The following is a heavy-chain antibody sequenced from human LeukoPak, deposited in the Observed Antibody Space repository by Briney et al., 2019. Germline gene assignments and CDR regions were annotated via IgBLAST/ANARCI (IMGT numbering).Heavy chain of an antibody. Sequence: GESLKISCKGSGYSFTSYWISWVRQMPGKGLEWMGRIDPSDSYTNYSPSFQGHVTISADKSISTAYLQWSSLKASDTAMYYCARHKGGYSSDFDYWGQGTLVTVSS. J-gene: IGHJ4*02. CDR3: ARHKGGYSSDFDY. D-gene: IGHD6-19*01. CDR1: GYSFTSYW. V-gene: IGHV5-10-1*01. CDR2: IDPSDSYT.